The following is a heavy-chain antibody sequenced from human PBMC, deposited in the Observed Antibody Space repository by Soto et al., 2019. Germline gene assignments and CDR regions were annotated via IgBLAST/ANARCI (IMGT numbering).Heavy chain of an antibody. J-gene: IGHJ3*02. CDR2: INSDGSST. D-gene: IGHD3-3*01. CDR3: ARGDDFWSGYYTPDI. CDR1: GFTFSSYW. V-gene: IGHV3-74*01. Sequence: EVQLAESGGGLVQPGGSLRLSCAASGFTFSSYWMHWVRQAPGKGLVWVSRINSDGSSTSYADSVKGRFTISRDNAKNTLYLQMNSLRAEDTAVYYCARGDDFWSGYYTPDIWGQGTMVTVSS.